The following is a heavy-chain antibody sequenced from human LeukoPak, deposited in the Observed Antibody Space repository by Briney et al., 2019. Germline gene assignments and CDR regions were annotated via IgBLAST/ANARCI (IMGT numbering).Heavy chain of an antibody. D-gene: IGHD6-13*01. Sequence: PSETLSLTCTVSGYSISSGYYWGWIRQPPGKGLEWIGSIYHSGSTYYNPSLKSRVTISLDTSKNQLSLKLSSVTAADTAVYYCARLGTGYSSSWYPFPADYWGQGTLVTVSS. V-gene: IGHV4-38-2*02. J-gene: IGHJ4*02. CDR2: IYHSGST. CDR3: ARLGTGYSSSWYPFPADY. CDR1: GYSISSGYY.